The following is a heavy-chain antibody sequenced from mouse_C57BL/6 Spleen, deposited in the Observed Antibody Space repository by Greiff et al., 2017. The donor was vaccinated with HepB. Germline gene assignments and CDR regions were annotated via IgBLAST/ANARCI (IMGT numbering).Heavy chain of an antibody. Sequence: EVKLVESGPVLVKPGASVKMSCKASGYTFTDYYMNWVKQSHGKSLEWIGVINPYNGGTSYNQKFKGKATLTVDKSSSTAYMELNSLTSEDSAVYYCARRGDNYAMDYWGQGTSVTVSS. CDR2: INPYNGGT. CDR1: GYTFTDYY. D-gene: IGHD3-3*01. J-gene: IGHJ4*01. V-gene: IGHV1-19*01. CDR3: ARRGDNYAMDY.